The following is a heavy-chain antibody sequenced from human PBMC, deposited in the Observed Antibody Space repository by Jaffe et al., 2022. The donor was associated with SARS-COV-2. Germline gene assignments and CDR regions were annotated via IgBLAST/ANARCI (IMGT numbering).Heavy chain of an antibody. Sequence: QVQLQESGPGLVKPSQTLSLTCTVSGGSISSGSYYWSWIRQPAGKGLEWIGRIYTSGSTNYNPSLKSRVTISVDTSKNQFSLKLSSVTAADTAVYYCARGGRYYDSSALPLLYYGMDVWGQGTTVTVSS. D-gene: IGHD3-22*01. V-gene: IGHV4-61*02. CDR3: ARGGRYYDSSALPLLYYGMDV. CDR2: IYTSGST. CDR1: GGSISSGSYY. J-gene: IGHJ6*02.